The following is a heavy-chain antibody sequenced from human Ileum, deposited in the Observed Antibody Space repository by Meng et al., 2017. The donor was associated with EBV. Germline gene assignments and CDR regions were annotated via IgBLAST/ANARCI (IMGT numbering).Heavy chain of an antibody. CDR1: GYTFINFA. CDR3: ARDYRYGLLLLPYSSDP. D-gene: IGHD3-16*02. J-gene: IGHJ5*02. CDR2: IHAGHGNT. Sequence: VPVVPAEAEVKKTAASVKVSCKASGYTFINFALQWVCQGTGQGLGATGGIHAGHGNTKCDHAFQVSVRIRRVTSASNAYMDLSCLRSDDTAVSYCARDYRYGLLLLPYSSDPWGQGTLVTVSS. V-gene: IGHV1-3*01.